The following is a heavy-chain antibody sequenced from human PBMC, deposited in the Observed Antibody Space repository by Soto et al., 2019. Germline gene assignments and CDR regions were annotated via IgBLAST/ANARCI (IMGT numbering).Heavy chain of an antibody. J-gene: IGHJ4*02. Sequence: QVQLVQSGAEVKKPGSSVKVSCKASGGTFSSYAISWVRQAPGQGLEWMGGIIPIFGTANYAQKFQGRGTITADESTSTAYMELSSLRSEDTAVYYCASPYYYGSGSSEYYFDYWGQGTLVTVSS. D-gene: IGHD3-10*01. CDR2: IIPIFGTA. CDR3: ASPYYYGSGSSEYYFDY. V-gene: IGHV1-69*12. CDR1: GGTFSSYA.